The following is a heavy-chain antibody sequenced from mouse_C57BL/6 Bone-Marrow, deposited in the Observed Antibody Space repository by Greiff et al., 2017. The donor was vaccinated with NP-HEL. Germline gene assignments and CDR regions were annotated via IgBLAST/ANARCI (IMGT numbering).Heavy chain of an antibody. D-gene: IGHD1-1*01. CDR3: TTGYYGHY. V-gene: IGHV14-4*01. CDR2: IDPENGDT. J-gene: IGHJ2*01. Sequence: VQLQQSGAELVRPGASVKLSCTASGFNIKDDYMHWVKQRPEQGLEWIGWIDPENGDTEYASKFQGKATITADTSSNTAYLQLSSLTSEDTAVYYCTTGYYGHYWGQGTTLTVSS. CDR1: GFNIKDDY.